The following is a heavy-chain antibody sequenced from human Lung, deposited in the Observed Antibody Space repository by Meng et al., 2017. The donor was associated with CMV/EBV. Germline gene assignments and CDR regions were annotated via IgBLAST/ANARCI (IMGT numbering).Heavy chain of an antibody. CDR2: INWDGGST. J-gene: IGHJ4*02. CDR1: GFTFDDYG. CDR3: ARREYNSGYHY. D-gene: IGHD5-12*01. V-gene: IGHV3-20*04. Sequence: GEXXTIACAASGFTFDDYGMSWVRQAPGKGLEWVSGINWDGGSTGYADSVKGRFTISRDNAKNSLYLQMNSLRAEDTALYYCARREYNSGYHYWRQGTLVTVSS.